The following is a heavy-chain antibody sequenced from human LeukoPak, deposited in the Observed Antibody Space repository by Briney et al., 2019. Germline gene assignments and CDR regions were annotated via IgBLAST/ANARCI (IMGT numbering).Heavy chain of an antibody. CDR2: ISYDGSNK. Sequence: GGSLRLSCAASGFTFSSYAMHWVRQAPGKGLEWVAVISYDGSNKYYADSVKGRFTISRDNSKNMLYLQMNSLRAEDTAVYYCASQEMATPLDYWGQGTLVTVSS. CDR3: ASQEMATPLDY. D-gene: IGHD5-24*01. V-gene: IGHV3-30-3*01. CDR1: GFTFSSYA. J-gene: IGHJ4*02.